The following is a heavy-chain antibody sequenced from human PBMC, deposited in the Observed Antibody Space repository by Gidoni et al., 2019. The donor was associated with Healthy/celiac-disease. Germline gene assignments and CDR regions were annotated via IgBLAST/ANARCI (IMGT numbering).Heavy chain of an antibody. D-gene: IGHD6-19*01. CDR1: GGTFRSDA. J-gene: IGHJ4*02. Sequence: QVQLVESGAEVKKQGTSVKVSCKASGGTFRSDAISWVRQAPGQVLEWRGGILPIFGTANYAQKFPGRVTIPADESTSTAYMELSSLRSEDTAVYYCARDKAPAAVAGYSFDYWGQGTLVTVSS. CDR3: ARDKAPAAVAGYSFDY. V-gene: IGHV1-69*01. CDR2: ILPIFGTA.